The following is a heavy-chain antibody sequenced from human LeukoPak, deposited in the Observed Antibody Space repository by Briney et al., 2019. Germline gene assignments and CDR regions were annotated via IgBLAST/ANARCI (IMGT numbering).Heavy chain of an antibody. CDR3: AREATSGWYDY. CDR1: GFTFSNYN. V-gene: IGHV3-30-3*01. D-gene: IGHD6-19*01. Sequence: GGSLRLSCAASGFTFSNYNIHWVRQAPGKGLEWVAVMSYDGNNEYYADSVKGRFPTSRDNSKNTLFLQMNSLRAEDTAVYYCAREATSGWYDYWGQGTLVTVSS. J-gene: IGHJ4*02. CDR2: MSYDGNNE.